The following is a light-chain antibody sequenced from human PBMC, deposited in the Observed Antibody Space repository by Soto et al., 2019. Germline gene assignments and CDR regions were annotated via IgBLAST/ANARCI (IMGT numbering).Light chain of an antibody. V-gene: IGLV6-57*04. Sequence: NFMLTQPHSVSESPGKTVTLSCTRRSGSIASNYVQWYQQRPGSAPTTVIYEDNQRPSGVPDRFSGSIDSSSNSASLTISGLKTEDEADYYCQSYDSSNPLVFGGGTKLTVL. CDR1: SGSIASNY. CDR3: QSYDSSNPLV. J-gene: IGLJ2*01. CDR2: EDN.